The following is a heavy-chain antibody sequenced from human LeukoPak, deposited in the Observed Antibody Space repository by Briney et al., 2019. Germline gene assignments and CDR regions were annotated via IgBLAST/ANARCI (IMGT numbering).Heavy chain of an antibody. CDR2: IYYSGST. CDR3: AGSLGYCSSTSCGHFDY. D-gene: IGHD2-2*01. V-gene: IGHV4-39*01. CDR1: GGSISSSSYY. Sequence: SETLSLTCAVSGGSISSSSYYWGWIRQPPGKGLEWIGSIYYSGSTYYNPSLKSRVTISVDTSKNQFSLKLSSVTAADTAVYYCAGSLGYCSSTSCGHFDYWGQGTLVTVSS. J-gene: IGHJ4*02.